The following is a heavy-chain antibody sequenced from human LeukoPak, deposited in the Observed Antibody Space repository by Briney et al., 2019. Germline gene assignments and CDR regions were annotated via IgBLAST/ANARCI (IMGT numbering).Heavy chain of an antibody. V-gene: IGHV4-4*02. CDR3: ARVIRSPASGTYLGYFDY. J-gene: IGHJ4*02. CDR1: GGSITSANW. CDR2: IYHTGNT. D-gene: IGHD3-10*01. Sequence: PSETLSLTCAVSGGSITSANWWSWVRQSPGKGLEWIGEIYHTGNTNYNPSLNSRVSISLDTSKNQFSLRLTSVTAADTAVYYCARVIRSPASGTYLGYFDYWGQGTLVTVSS.